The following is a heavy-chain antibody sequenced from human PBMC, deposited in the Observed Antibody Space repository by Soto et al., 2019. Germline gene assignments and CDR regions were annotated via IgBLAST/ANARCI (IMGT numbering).Heavy chain of an antibody. CDR3: ARDRQVFGSCWPHYYFDY. D-gene: IGHD6-19*01. Sequence: QVQLQESGPGLVKPSGTLSLTCAVSGGSISSSNWWSWVRQPPGKGLEWIGEIYHSGSTNYNPSLKSRVTLSVDKSKNQFSLRLSSVTAADTAVYYCARDRQVFGSCWPHYYFDYWGQGTLVTVSS. CDR1: GGSISSSNW. CDR2: IYHSGST. J-gene: IGHJ4*02. V-gene: IGHV4-4*02.